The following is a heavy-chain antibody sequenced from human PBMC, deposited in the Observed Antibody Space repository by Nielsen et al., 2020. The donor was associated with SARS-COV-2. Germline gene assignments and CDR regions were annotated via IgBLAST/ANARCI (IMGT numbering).Heavy chain of an antibody. Sequence: SETLSLTCTVSGGSINNYYWSWIRQPPGKALEWIGYVYYSGSTNYSPSLKSRVTISVDTSKNQFSLKLSSVTAADTAVYYCARDQTAPPSFSDYWGQGTLVTVSS. CDR2: VYYSGST. CDR3: ARDQTAPPSFSDY. CDR1: GGSINNYY. V-gene: IGHV4-59*01. J-gene: IGHJ4*02. D-gene: IGHD2/OR15-2a*01.